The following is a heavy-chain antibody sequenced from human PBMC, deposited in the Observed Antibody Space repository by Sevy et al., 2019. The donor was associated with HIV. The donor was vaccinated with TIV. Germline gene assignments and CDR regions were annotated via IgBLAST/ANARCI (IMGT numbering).Heavy chain of an antibody. CDR1: GFTFTDYW. CDR3: VRQAGYSGGYHAVGRFDP. J-gene: IGHJ5*02. Sequence: GESLKISCTASGFTFTDYWIGWVRQMPGKGLEWMGNIYPGDSDTKDHPSFEGQVTISADKSIKTAYLQYSSLKASDTAMYYCVRQAGYSGGYHAVGRFDPWGQGTLVTVSS. D-gene: IGHD1-26*01. V-gene: IGHV5-51*01. CDR2: IYPGDSDT.